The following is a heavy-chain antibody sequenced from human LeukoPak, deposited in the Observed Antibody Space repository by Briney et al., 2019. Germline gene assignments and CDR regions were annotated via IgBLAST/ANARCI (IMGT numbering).Heavy chain of an antibody. Sequence: ASVKVSGKAYGYTFTGYYMHWVRQPPGQGLACMGWINPNSGCTNYAQKFQGRVTMTRDTSISTAYMELSRLRSDDTAVYYCARPRPRAIGNAFDIWGQGTMVTVSS. CDR2: INPNSGCT. J-gene: IGHJ3*02. CDR1: GYTFTGYY. V-gene: IGHV1-2*02. D-gene: IGHD2/OR15-2a*01. CDR3: ARPRPRAIGNAFDI.